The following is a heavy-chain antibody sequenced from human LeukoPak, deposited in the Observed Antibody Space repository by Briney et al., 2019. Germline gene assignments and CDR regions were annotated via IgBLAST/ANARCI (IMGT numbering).Heavy chain of an antibody. CDR2: IRYDGSDK. CDR1: GFTFSSYS. V-gene: IGHV3-30*02. Sequence: GGSLRLSCAASGFTFSSYSMHWVRQAPGKGLEWVAFIRYDGSDKYYADSVKGRFTISRDNSKNTLYLQMNSLRAEDTAVYYCAKDLHQTFDIWGQGTMVTVSS. J-gene: IGHJ3*02. CDR3: AKDLHQTFDI. D-gene: IGHD2-2*01.